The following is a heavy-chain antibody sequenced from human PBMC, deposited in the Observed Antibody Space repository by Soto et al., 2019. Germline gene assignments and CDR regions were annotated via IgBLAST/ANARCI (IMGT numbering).Heavy chain of an antibody. Sequence: QLQLQESGPGLVRPSGTLSLTCAVSGGFTSTNNWWSWVRHPPGKGLEWIGDAYHSGSTEYNPSLKSRVSISVAKSKNQISLKLPSATAADTAVYYCARRPPSSYYGGSGTCDYWGQGTLVTVSS. CDR2: AYHSGST. V-gene: IGHV4-4*02. CDR1: GGFTSTNNW. J-gene: IGHJ4*02. CDR3: ARRPPSSYYGGSGTCDY. D-gene: IGHD3-10*01.